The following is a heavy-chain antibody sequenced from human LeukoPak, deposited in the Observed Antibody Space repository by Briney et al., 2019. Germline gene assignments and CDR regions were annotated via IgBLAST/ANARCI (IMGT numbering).Heavy chain of an antibody. CDR1: GGSFSGYY. CDR2: INHSGST. V-gene: IGHV4-34*01. Sequence: PSETLSPTCAVYGGSFSGYYWSWIRQPPGKGLEWIGEINHSGSTNYNPSLKSRVTISVDTSKNQFSLKLSSVTAADTAVYYCASRYCSGGSCYSGAGGYWGQGTLVTVSS. D-gene: IGHD2-15*01. CDR3: ASRYCSGGSCYSGAGGY. J-gene: IGHJ4*02.